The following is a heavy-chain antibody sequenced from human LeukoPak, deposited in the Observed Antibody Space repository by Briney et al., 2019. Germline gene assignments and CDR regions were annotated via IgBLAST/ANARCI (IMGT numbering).Heavy chain of an antibody. Sequence: DSVKVSCKASGYTFTGYYMHWVRQAPGQGLEWMGWINPNSGGTNYAQKFQGRVTMTRDTSISTAYMELSRLRSDDTAVYYCALLEWSPTWDWFDPWGQGTLVTVSS. J-gene: IGHJ5*02. V-gene: IGHV1-2*02. CDR3: ALLEWSPTWDWFDP. CDR1: GYTFTGYY. CDR2: INPNSGGT. D-gene: IGHD3-3*01.